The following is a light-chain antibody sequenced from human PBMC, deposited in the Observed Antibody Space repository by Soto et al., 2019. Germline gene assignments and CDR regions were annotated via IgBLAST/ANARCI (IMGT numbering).Light chain of an antibody. V-gene: IGLV2-14*01. CDR2: DVS. CDR3: SAFTGTTYV. J-gene: IGLJ1*01. Sequence: QSVLTQPASVSGSPGQSITISCTGSGSDVGGNKYVSWYQQYPGKAPKLMICDVSNRPSGVSNRFSGSKSGNTASLTISGFHAEDEADYYCSAFTGTTYVFVTGTKVTVL. CDR1: GSDVGGNKY.